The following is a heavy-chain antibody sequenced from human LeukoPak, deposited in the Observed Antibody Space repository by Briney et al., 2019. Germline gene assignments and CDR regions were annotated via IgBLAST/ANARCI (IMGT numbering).Heavy chain of an antibody. CDR3: ARGTGTVVPAAIDWFDP. Sequence: SETLSLTCTVSGGSISSYYCSWIRQPPGKGLEWIGYIYYSGSTNYNPSLKSRVTISVDTSKNQFSLKLSSVTAADTAVYYCARGTGTVVPAAIDWFDPWGQGTLVTVSS. D-gene: IGHD2-2*02. CDR2: IYYSGST. V-gene: IGHV4-59*01. CDR1: GGSISSYY. J-gene: IGHJ5*02.